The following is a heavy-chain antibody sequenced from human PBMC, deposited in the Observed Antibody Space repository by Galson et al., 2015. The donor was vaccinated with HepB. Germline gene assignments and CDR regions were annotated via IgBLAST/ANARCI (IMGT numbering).Heavy chain of an antibody. Sequence: SVKVSCKASGGTFSSYAISWVRQAPGQGLEWMGGIIPIFGTANYAQKFQGRVTITADIRTSTAYMELSSLRSEDTAVYYCARDEPGYCSRTSCYWVFDYWGQGTLVTVSS. CDR2: IIPIFGTA. CDR3: ARDEPGYCSRTSCYWVFDY. V-gene: IGHV1-69*06. CDR1: GGTFSSYA. J-gene: IGHJ4*02. D-gene: IGHD2-2*01.